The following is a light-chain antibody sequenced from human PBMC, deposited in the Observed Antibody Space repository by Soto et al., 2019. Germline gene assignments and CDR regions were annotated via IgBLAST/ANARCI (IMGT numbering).Light chain of an antibody. Sequence: DIMMTQSPDSLAVSLGERATINCKSSQNVLYSSDNRNYLAWYQQKPGQPPNLLIYWASTRESGVPDRFSGSGSGKDFTLAIISLQAEDVADYYCQQYYSAPWTFGQGTKVEIK. CDR1: QNVLYSSDNRNY. V-gene: IGKV4-1*01. CDR3: QQYYSAPWT. J-gene: IGKJ1*01. CDR2: WAS.